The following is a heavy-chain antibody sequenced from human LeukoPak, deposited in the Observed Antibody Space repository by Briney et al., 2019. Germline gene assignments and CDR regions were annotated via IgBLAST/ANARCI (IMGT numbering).Heavy chain of an antibody. V-gene: IGHV1-69*13. CDR1: GGTFSSYA. J-gene: IGHJ4*02. Sequence: SVKVSCKASGGTFSSYAISWVRQAPGQGLEWMGGIIPIFGTANYAQKFQGRVTITADESTSTAYMELSSLRSEDTAVYYCASADYYDSSGYYGRFDYWGQGILVTVSS. D-gene: IGHD3-22*01. CDR2: IIPIFGTA. CDR3: ASADYYDSSGYYGRFDY.